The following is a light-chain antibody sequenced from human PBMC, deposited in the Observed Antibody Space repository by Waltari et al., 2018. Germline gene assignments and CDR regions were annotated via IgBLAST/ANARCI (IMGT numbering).Light chain of an antibody. Sequence: SYVLTQPPSVSVAPGQTARITCDGNKIGSKNVHWYQQKPGQAPMLVVYDDGDRPSGIPERFSGANSGNTATLTISRVDAGDEADYYGQVWDSGSDHYVFGTVTKVTVL. J-gene: IGLJ1*01. CDR1: KIGSKN. CDR2: DDG. CDR3: QVWDSGSDHYV. V-gene: IGLV3-21*02.